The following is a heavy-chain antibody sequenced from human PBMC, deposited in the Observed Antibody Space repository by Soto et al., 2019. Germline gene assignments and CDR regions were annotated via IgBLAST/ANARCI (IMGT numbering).Heavy chain of an antibody. D-gene: IGHD3-22*01. CDR1: GFIFTNYW. CDR3: ARDQSADNSGYSYWWFDP. CDR2: INPSGRST. V-gene: IGHV1-46*01. Sequence: ASVKVSCKTSGFIFTNYWMHWVRQAPGQGLEWMGVINPSGRSTIYAQKFQGRFTMTRDTSTTTLYMELSSLKSEDTAVYYCARDQSADNSGYSYWWFDPWGQGTLVTVSS. J-gene: IGHJ5*02.